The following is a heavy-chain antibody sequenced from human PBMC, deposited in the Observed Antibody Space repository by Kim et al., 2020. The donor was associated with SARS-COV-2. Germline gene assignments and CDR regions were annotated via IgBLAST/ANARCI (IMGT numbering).Heavy chain of an antibody. V-gene: IGHV3-13*01. D-gene: IGHD2-2*01. CDR2: IGTAGDT. J-gene: IGHJ6*02. CDR3: ARGLRGYCSSTSACGMDV. CDR1: GFTFSSYD. Sequence: GGSLRLFCAASGFTFSSYDMHWVRQATGKGLEWVSAIGTAGDTYYPGSVKGRFTISRENAKNSLYLQMNSLRAGDTAVYYCARGLRGYCSSTSACGMDVWGQGTTVTVSS.